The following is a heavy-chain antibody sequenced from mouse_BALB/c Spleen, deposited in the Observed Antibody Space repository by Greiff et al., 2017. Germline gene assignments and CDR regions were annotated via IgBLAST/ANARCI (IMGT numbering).Heavy chain of an antibody. CDR1: GFNIKDTS. CDR3: ARRDGNPRV. D-gene: IGHD2-1*01. Sequence: VQLQQSGAELVKPGASVKLSCTASGFNIKDTSMHWVKQRPEQGLEWIGRIDPANGNTKYDPKFQGKATITADTSSNTAYLQLSSLTSEDTAVYYCARRDGNPRVWGAGTTVTVSS. CDR2: IDPANGNT. J-gene: IGHJ1*01. V-gene: IGHV14-3*02.